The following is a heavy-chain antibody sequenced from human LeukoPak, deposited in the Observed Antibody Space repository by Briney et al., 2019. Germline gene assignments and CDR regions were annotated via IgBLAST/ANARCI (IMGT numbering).Heavy chain of an antibody. CDR3: ARGNYYDSSGYFRH. D-gene: IGHD3-22*01. CDR1: GGSISSGGYY. V-gene: IGHV4-31*03. J-gene: IGHJ1*01. Sequence: PSETLSLTCTVSGGSISSGGYYWSWIRQHPGKGLEWIGYIYYSGSTYYNPSLKSRVTISVDTSKNQFSLKLSSVTAADTAVYYCARGNYYDSSGYFRHWGQGTLVTVSS. CDR2: IYYSGST.